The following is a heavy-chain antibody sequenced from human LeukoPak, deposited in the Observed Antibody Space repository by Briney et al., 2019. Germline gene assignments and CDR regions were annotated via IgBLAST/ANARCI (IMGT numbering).Heavy chain of an antibody. CDR2: IDHSGST. Sequence: SETLSLTCAVYGGSFSGYYWSWIRQPPGKGLEWIGEIDHSGSTNYNPSLKSRVTISVDTSKNQFSLKLSSVTAADTAVYYCARGRRNWFDPWGQGTLVTVSS. V-gene: IGHV4-34*01. J-gene: IGHJ5*02. CDR1: GGSFSGYY. CDR3: ARGRRNWFDP.